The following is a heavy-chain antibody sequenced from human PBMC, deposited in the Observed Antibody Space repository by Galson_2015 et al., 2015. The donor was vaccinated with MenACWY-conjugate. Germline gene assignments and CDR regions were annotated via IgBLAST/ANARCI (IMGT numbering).Heavy chain of an antibody. CDR3: ARDRDSSSYYYGMDV. V-gene: IGHV3-11*06. CDR1: GFTFSDYY. CDR2: ISSSSSYT. D-gene: IGHD6-6*01. Sequence: SLRLSCAASGFTFSDYYMSWIRQAPGKGLEWVSYISSSSSYTNYADSVKGRFTISRDNAKNSLYLQMNSLRAEDTAVYYCARDRDSSSYYYGMDVWGQGTTVTVSS. J-gene: IGHJ6*02.